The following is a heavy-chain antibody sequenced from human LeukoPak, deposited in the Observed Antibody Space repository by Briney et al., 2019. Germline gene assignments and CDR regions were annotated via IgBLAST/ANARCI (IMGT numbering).Heavy chain of an antibody. CDR3: AKDSSPLSYYYYMDV. D-gene: IGHD6-13*01. J-gene: IGHJ6*03. Sequence: GRSLRLSCAASGFTFDDYAMHWVRQAPGKGLEWVSGISWNSGSIGYADSVKGRFTISRDNAKNSLYLQMNSLRAEDTALYYCAKDSSPLSYYYYMDVWGKGTTVTVSS. CDR1: GFTFDDYA. CDR2: ISWNSGSI. V-gene: IGHV3-9*01.